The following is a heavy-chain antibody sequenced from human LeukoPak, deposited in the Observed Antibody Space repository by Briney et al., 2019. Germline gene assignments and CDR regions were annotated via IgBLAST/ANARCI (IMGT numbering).Heavy chain of an antibody. V-gene: IGHV4-34*01. CDR2: INHSGST. J-gene: IGHJ4*02. Sequence: SETLSLTCAVYGGSFSGYYLSWIRQPPGKGLEWIGEINHSGSTNYNPSLKSRVTISVDTSKNQFSLKLSSVTAADTAVYYCARQYPPIGYRAWYHDYYFDYWSQGTLVTVSS. CDR3: ARQYPPIGYRAWYHDYYFDY. D-gene: IGHD2-15*01. CDR1: GGSFSGYY.